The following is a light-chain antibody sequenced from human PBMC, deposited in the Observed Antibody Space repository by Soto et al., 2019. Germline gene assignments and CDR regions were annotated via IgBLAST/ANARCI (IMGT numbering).Light chain of an antibody. J-gene: IGKJ1*01. V-gene: IGKV3-15*01. CDR1: QSLRSS. Sequence: ETMMTQSPERLSVSLGAVPTVSCSASQSLRSSLAWYQQKPGQAPRLLIYDASTRATGIPARFSGSGSGTDFTLTISGLQSEDFAVYYCQQYNNWPQTCGQGTTGDIK. CDR2: DAS. CDR3: QQYNNWPQT.